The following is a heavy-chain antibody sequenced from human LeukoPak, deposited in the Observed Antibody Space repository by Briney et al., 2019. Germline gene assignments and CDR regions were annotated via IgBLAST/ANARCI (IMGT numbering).Heavy chain of an antibody. CDR2: INPSGGST. Sequence: ASVKVSCKASGYTFTSYYMHWVRQAPGQGLEWMGIINPSGGSTSYAQKFQGRVTMTRDTSTSTVYMELSSLRSEDTAVYYCARTLSSTSWDDAFDIWGQGTMVAVSS. CDR3: ARTLSSTSWDDAFDI. CDR1: GYTFTSYY. V-gene: IGHV1-46*01. J-gene: IGHJ3*02. D-gene: IGHD2-2*01.